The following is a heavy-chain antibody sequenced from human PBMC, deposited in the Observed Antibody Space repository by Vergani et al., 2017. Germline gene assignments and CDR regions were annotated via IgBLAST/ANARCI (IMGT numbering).Heavy chain of an antibody. J-gene: IGHJ6*02. D-gene: IGHD2-21*02. CDR3: ARHLAYCGGDCYPYYYGMDV. Sequence: QVQLQESGPGLVKPSQTLSLTCTVSGGSISSGGYYWGWIRQPPGKGLEWIGSIYYSGSTYYNPSLKSRVTISVDTSKNQFSLKLSSLTAADTAVYYCARHLAYCGGDCYPYYYGMDVWGQGTTVTVSS. CDR2: IYYSGST. V-gene: IGHV4-39*01. CDR1: GGSISSGGYY.